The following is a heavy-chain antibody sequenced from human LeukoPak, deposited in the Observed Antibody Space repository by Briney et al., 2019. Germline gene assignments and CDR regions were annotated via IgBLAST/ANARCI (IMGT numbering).Heavy chain of an antibody. CDR2: IGYTGDST. Sequence: GGSLRLSCAASGFTFSSYAMNWVRQAPGKGLECVSGIGYTGDSTFYADSVKGRFTVSRDSSKNTLFLHMNSLRAEDTALYYCAKSPTGDAAFDNWGQGTMVTVSS. D-gene: IGHD3-16*01. CDR3: AKSPTGDAAFDN. V-gene: IGHV3-23*01. CDR1: GFTFSSYA. J-gene: IGHJ3*02.